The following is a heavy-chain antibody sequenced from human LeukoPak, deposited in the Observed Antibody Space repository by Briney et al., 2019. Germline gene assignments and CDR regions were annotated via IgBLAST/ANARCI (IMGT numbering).Heavy chain of an antibody. V-gene: IGHV3-30*04. Sequence: GGSLRLSCAASGCTFSSYAMHWVRHAPGKGLEWVAVISYDGSNKYYADSVKGRFTISRDNSKNTLYLQMNSLRAEDTAVYYCARNYYGSGSYYTPGYWGQGTLVTVSS. J-gene: IGHJ4*02. CDR3: ARNYYGSGSYYTPGY. CDR1: GCTFSSYA. D-gene: IGHD3-10*01. CDR2: ISYDGSNK.